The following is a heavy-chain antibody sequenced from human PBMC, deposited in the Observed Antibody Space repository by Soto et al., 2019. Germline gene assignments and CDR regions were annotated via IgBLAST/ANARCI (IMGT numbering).Heavy chain of an antibody. J-gene: IGHJ5*02. D-gene: IGHD6-19*01. CDR2: ISWNGGSI. V-gene: IGHV3-9*01. Sequence: EVQLVESGGGLVQPGRSLRLSCAASGFTFDDYAMHWVRQAPGKGLEWVSGISWNGGSIGYADSVKGRFTISRDNAKNSLYLQMNSLRAEDTALYYCAQDGGYSSGRYGAWGQGTLVTVSS. CDR3: AQDGGYSSGRYGA. CDR1: GFTFDDYA.